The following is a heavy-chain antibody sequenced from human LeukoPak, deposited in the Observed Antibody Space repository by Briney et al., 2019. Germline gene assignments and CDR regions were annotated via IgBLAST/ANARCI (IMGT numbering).Heavy chain of an antibody. CDR1: GGSISSSSYY. J-gene: IGHJ3*02. V-gene: IGHV4-39*01. D-gene: IGHD2-15*01. CDR2: IYYSGST. CDR3: ARWPRGIVVVVAATDAFDI. Sequence: TSSETLSLTCTVSGGSISSSSYYWGWLRQPPGKGLEWIGSIYYSGSTYYNPSLKSRVTISVDTSKNQFSLKLSSVTAADTAVYYCARWPRGIVVVVAATDAFDIWGQGTMVTVSS.